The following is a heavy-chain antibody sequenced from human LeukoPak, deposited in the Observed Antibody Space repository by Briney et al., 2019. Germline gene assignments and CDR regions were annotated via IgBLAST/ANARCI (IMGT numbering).Heavy chain of an antibody. V-gene: IGHV4-30-2*01. J-gene: IGHJ4*02. CDR1: GGSISSGGYS. CDR3: ARAGPYGSGLYFDC. Sequence: SETLSLTCAVSGGSISSGGYSWSWIRQPPGKGLEWIGYIYHSGSTYYNPSLKSRVTISVDRSKNQFSLKLSSVTAADTAVYYCARAGPYGSGLYFDCWGQGTLVTVSS. CDR2: IYHSGST. D-gene: IGHD3-10*01.